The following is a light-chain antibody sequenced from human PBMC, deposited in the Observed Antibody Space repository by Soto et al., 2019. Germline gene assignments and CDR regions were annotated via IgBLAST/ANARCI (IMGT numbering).Light chain of an antibody. Sequence: EIVLTQSPGTLSLSPGERATLSRRASQSVSSSYLAWYQQKPAQAPRLLIYGASSRATGIPDRFSGSGSGTDFTLTISRLEPEDFAVYYCQQYGSSPLITFGQGTRLEIK. CDR3: QQYGSSPLIT. J-gene: IGKJ5*01. CDR2: GAS. CDR1: QSVSSSY. V-gene: IGKV3-20*01.